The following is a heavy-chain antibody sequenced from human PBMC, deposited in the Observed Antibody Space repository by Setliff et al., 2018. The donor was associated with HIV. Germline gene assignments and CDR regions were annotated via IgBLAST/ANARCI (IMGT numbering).Heavy chain of an antibody. Sequence: ASETLSLTCTVSGGSISGSNYYWGWIRQPPGKGLEWVGSIYYSGSTYYSPSLMRRATISADTSKNQFSLRLSSVTAADTALYFCTRAQIAAPRPFDYWGQGTLVTVSS. CDR2: IYYSGST. CDR3: TRAQIAAPRPFDY. D-gene: IGHD2-21*01. J-gene: IGHJ4*02. CDR1: GGSISGSNYY. V-gene: IGHV4-39*01.